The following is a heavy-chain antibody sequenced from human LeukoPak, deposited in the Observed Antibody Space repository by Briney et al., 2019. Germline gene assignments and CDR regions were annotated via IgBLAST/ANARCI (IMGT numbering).Heavy chain of an antibody. CDR3: ARAGVWDYSDSSGYHNGAFDI. J-gene: IGHJ3*02. D-gene: IGHD3-22*01. CDR1: GYTFTGYY. V-gene: IGHV1-2*02. Sequence: ASVKVSCKASGYTFTGYYMHWVRQAPGLGLEWMGWINPNSGGTNYAQKIQGRVTMTRDTSISTAYMELSRLRSDDTAVYYCARAGVWDYSDSSGYHNGAFDIWGQGTMVTVSS. CDR2: INPNSGGT.